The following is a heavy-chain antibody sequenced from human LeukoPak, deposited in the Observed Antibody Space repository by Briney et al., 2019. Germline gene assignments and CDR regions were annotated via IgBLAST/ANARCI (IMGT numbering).Heavy chain of an antibody. CDR1: GGTFSSYA. CDR3: VSTKEGSSWYYRFDP. Sequence: SVKLSCKAAGGTFSSYAISWVRQAPGQGLEWMGGIIPIFGTANYAQKFQGRVTITADKSTSTAYMELSSLRSEDTAVYYCVSTKEGSSWYYRFDPWGQGTLVSVSS. D-gene: IGHD6-13*01. J-gene: IGHJ5*02. CDR2: IIPIFGTA. V-gene: IGHV1-69*06.